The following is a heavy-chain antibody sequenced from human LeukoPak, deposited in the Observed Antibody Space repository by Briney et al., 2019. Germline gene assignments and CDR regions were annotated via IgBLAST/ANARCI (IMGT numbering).Heavy chain of an antibody. CDR3: ALSSTSQYNWFDP. CDR1: GYSFASYW. Sequence: GESLKISCKGSGYSFASYWIGWVRQMPGKGLEWMGIIYPCDSDIRYSPSFQGQVTISADNSISTAYLQWSSLRASDTAMYCCALSSTSQYNWFDPWGQGTLVTVSS. CDR2: IYPCDSDI. V-gene: IGHV5-51*01. D-gene: IGHD2-2*01. J-gene: IGHJ5*02.